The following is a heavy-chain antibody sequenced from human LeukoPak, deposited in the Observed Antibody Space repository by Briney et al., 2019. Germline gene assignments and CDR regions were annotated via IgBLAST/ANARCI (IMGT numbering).Heavy chain of an antibody. D-gene: IGHD1-14*01. Sequence: PGGSLRLSCAASGLTFSDYWMSWVRRAPGKGLEWVANIKEDGSGKYYVDSVKGRFTISRDNAENSVYLQMNSLRAEDTAVYYCARGTRPDLWGQGTLVTVSS. V-gene: IGHV3-7*01. J-gene: IGHJ4*02. CDR3: ARGTRPDL. CDR2: IKEDGSGK. CDR1: GLTFSDYW.